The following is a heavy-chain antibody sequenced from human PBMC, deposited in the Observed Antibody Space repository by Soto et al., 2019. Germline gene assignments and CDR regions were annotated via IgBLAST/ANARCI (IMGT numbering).Heavy chain of an antibody. V-gene: IGHV1-3*01. CDR2: ISAGSGDT. D-gene: IGHD3-10*01. J-gene: IGHJ4*02. CDR1: GYTFTTYA. CDR3: ARVGVWGARY. Sequence: ASVKVSCKASGYTFTTYALQWVRQAPGQGLEWLGWISAGSGDTRYSQNFQGRVTITRDTSASTAYMELSSLRSEDTAVYYCARVGVWGARYWGPGTLVTVSA.